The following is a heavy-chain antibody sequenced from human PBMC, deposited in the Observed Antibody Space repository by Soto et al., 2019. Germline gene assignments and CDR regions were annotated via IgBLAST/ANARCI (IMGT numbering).Heavy chain of an antibody. CDR2: IYWDDDK. Sequence: QITLKESGPTLVKPTQTLTLTCTFSGFSLSTNGVGVGWIRQPPGKALEWLALIYWDDDKRYSPSLKNRLTITKDTSKNQVVLTMTNMDLVDTATYYCAHRSIAASGPLFDYWGQGTLVTVSS. CDR1: GFSLSTNGVG. D-gene: IGHD6-13*01. CDR3: AHRSIAASGPLFDY. V-gene: IGHV2-5*02. J-gene: IGHJ4*02.